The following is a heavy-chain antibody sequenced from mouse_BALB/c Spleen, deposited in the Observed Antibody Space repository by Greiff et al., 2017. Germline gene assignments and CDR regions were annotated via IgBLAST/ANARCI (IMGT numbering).Heavy chain of an antibody. V-gene: IGHV5-4*02. D-gene: IGHD2-4*01. J-gene: IGHJ4*01. CDR3: ARDPTMSTTEYYAMDY. Sequence: EVKVVESGGGLVQPGGSRKLSCAASGFTFSDYYMYWVRQTPEKRLEWVATISDGGSYTYYPDSVKGRFTISRDNAKNNLYLQMSSLKSEDTAMYYCARDPTMSTTEYYAMDYWGQGTSVTVSS. CDR2: ISDGGSYT. CDR1: GFTFSDYY.